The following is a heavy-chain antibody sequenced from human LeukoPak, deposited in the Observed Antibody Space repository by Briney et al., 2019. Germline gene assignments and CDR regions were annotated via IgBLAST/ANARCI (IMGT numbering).Heavy chain of an antibody. J-gene: IGHJ4*02. Sequence: SETLSLTCTVSGGSISSYYWSWIRQPPGKGLEWIGNIYYSGSTNYNPSLKSRVTISVDTSKNQFSLKLSSVTAADTAVYYCARGSNRYYFDYWGQGTLVTVSS. CDR2: IYYSGST. CDR3: ARGSNRYYFDY. D-gene: IGHD1-14*01. V-gene: IGHV4-59*01. CDR1: GGSISSYY.